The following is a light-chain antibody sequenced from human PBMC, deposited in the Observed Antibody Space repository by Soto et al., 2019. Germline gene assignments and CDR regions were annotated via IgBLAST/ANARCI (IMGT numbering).Light chain of an antibody. Sequence: DSQLTQYPSTLSASVGERVTITCRASQSPNNWMAWYQQKPGKAPKLLIYAASSLQSGVPSRFSGSGSGTDFTLTISSLQPEDFATYYCQQSYSTPPVTFGGGTKVEIK. CDR1: QSPNNW. CDR2: AAS. J-gene: IGKJ4*01. CDR3: QQSYSTPPVT. V-gene: IGKV1-39*01.